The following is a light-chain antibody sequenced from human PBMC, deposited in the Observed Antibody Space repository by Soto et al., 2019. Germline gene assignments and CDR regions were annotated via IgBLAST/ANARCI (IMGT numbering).Light chain of an antibody. CDR3: AVWDDILRGPL. Sequence: QTVLTQPPSASGTPGQGVTISCSGSSSNTGNNYVYWYQHLPGTAPKLLIYRNDQRPSGVPDRFSGSKSGTSASLTISERRSEDEADYYCAVWDDILRGPLFGGGTKLTV. J-gene: IGLJ3*02. V-gene: IGLV1-47*01. CDR1: SSNTGNNY. CDR2: RND.